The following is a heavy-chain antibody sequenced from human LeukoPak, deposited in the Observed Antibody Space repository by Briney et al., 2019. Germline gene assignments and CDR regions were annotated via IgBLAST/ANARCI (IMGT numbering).Heavy chain of an antibody. CDR1: GFTFSNYW. D-gene: IGHD4/OR15-4a*01. CDR3: ARRAGAYSHPYDY. V-gene: IGHV3-7*03. CDR2: IKQDGSDK. Sequence: GGSLRLSCAASGFTFSNYWMRWVRQAPGKGLEWVANIKQDGSDKYYVDSVKGRFTISRDNSKNTLYLQMNSLRAEDTAVYYCARRAGAYSHPYDYWGQGTLVTVSS. J-gene: IGHJ4*02.